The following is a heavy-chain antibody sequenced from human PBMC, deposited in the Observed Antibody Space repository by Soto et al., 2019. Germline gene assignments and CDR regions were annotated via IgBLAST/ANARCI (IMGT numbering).Heavy chain of an antibody. Sequence: PSETLSLTCAVYGGSFSGYYWSWIRQPPGKGLEWIGEINHSGSTNYNPSLKSRVTISVDTSKNQFSLKLSSVTAADTAVYYCARGPSVTPRPDFDYWGQGTLVTVSS. D-gene: IGHD4-17*01. CDR3: ARGPSVTPRPDFDY. CDR1: GGSFSGYY. CDR2: INHSGST. V-gene: IGHV4-34*01. J-gene: IGHJ4*02.